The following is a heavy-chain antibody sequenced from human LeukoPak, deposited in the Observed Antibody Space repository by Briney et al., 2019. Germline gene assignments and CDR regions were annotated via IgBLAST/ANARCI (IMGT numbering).Heavy chain of an antibody. CDR1: GFTFSMYD. V-gene: IGHV3-13*04. CDR2: IRSAGDT. J-gene: IGHJ4*02. Sequence: PGGSLRLSCAVSGFTFSMYDMHWVRQVPGKGLEWVSGIRSAGDTNYAGSVKGRFTISRENAKNSLYLQMSSPSAGDTALYYCARQSRLNTFDYWGQGILVTVSS. CDR3: ARQSRLNTFDY.